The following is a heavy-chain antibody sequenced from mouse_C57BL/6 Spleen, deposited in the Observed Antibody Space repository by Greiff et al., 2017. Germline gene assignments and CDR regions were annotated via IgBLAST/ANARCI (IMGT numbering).Heavy chain of an antibody. CDR2: IWPGGGT. D-gene: IGHD2-5*01. V-gene: IGHV2-9-1*01. J-gene: IGHJ1*03. CDR1: GFSLTSYS. Sequence: VQLQQSGPGLVAPSQSLSITCTVSGFSLTSYSISWVRQPPGQGLEWLGVIWPGGGTNYNSALKSRLSISKDNSKSQVFLKMNSLQTDDTARYYCARNSYYSNYWYFDVWGTGTTVTVSS. CDR3: ARNSYYSNYWYFDV.